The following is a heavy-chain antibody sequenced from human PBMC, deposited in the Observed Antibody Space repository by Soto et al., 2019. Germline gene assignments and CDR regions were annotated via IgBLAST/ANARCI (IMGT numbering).Heavy chain of an antibody. CDR3: AKDLEQLVSRFFDY. CDR1: GFTFSSYA. D-gene: IGHD6-13*01. V-gene: IGHV3-23*01. Sequence: EVQLLESGGGLVQPGGSLRLSCAASGFTFSSYAMSWVRQAPGKVLEWVSAISGSGDSTYYADSVKGRFTISRDNSKNTLYLQMNSLRAEDTAVYYCAKDLEQLVSRFFDYWGQGTLVTVSS. CDR2: ISGSGDST. J-gene: IGHJ4*02.